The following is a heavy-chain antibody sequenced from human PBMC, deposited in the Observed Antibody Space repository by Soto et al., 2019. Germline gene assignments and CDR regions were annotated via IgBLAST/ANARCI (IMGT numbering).Heavy chain of an antibody. CDR3: AKANSGDDDELDY. J-gene: IGHJ4*02. CDR2: IDPKSGGT. Sequence: ASVKVSCKASGYTFTGYYMHWVRQAPGQRLEWMGWIDPKSGGTDYAQKFQGRATMTRDTSSSSAYMERSSLRSDDTAVYYRAKANSGDDDELDYWGQGTQVTVSS. D-gene: IGHD5-12*01. V-gene: IGHV1-2*02. CDR1: GYTFTGYY.